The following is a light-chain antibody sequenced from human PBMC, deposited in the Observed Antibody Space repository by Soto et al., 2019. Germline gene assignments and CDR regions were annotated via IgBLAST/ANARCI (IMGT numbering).Light chain of an antibody. Sequence: DIQLTQSPSSVSASVGDTINITCRASQDIEKWLAWYQQKPGRAPKVLIYAASHLESGVPSRFSGSGSGTEFSLIISSLQTEDFATYFCHQAGTFPFTFGPGTKVDIK. J-gene: IGKJ3*01. CDR1: QDIEKW. CDR2: AAS. V-gene: IGKV1-12*01. CDR3: HQAGTFPFT.